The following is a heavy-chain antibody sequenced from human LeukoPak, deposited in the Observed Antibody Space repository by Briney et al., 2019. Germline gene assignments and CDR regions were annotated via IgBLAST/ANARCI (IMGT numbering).Heavy chain of an antibody. D-gene: IGHD2-2*01. J-gene: IGHJ4*02. V-gene: IGHV3-74*01. CDR2: INSDGSST. CDR3: ARELVVRAGDYFEY. Sequence: GGSLILSCAASGFTLSNHWMHWVRQVPGKGLVWVSRINSDGSSTRHADSVKGRFTISRDNAKNTLYLQMNSLRVEDTSVYYCARELVVRAGDYFEYWGQGTLVTVSS. CDR1: GFTLSNHW.